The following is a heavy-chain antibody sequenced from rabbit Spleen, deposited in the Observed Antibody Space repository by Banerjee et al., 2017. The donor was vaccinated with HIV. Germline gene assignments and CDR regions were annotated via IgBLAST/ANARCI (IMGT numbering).Heavy chain of an antibody. CDR1: GLDFSNNYW. CDR3: ARETSSGWGVVLYYFSL. CDR2: VDVDRGSL. V-gene: IGHV1S40*01. D-gene: IGHD4-1*01. Sequence: QSLEESGGDLVKSGASLTLTCTASGLDFSNNYWICWVRQAPGKGLEWIACVDVDRGSLHYASWAKGRFTISKTSSTTVTLQMTSLTAADTATYFCARETSSGWGVVLYYFSLWGPGTLVTVS. J-gene: IGHJ4*01.